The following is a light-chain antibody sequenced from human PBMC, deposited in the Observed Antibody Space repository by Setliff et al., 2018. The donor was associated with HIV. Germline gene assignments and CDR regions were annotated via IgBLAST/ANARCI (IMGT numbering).Light chain of an antibody. J-gene: IGLJ1*01. Sequence: QSVLTQPASVSGSPGQSITISCTGTSSDIGRYNYVSWYQQYPGKGPTLVIFDVSERPSGVSNRFSGSKYGNTASLIISGLQPDDEADYYCCSYARGSTYVFGSGTKVTVL. CDR2: DVS. CDR3: CSYARGSTYV. V-gene: IGLV2-14*03. CDR1: SSDIGRYNY.